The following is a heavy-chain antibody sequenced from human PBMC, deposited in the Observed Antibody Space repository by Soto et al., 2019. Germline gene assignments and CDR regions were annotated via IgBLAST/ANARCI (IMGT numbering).Heavy chain of an antibody. CDR3: ARGVKIFGVVYFDY. Sequence: SSEXLSXXXAVYXGSXXGYYXXXXXXXPGKGLEWSGEINHSGSTNYNPSLKSRVTISVDTSKNQFSLKLSSVTAADTAVYYCARGVKIFGVVYFDYWGQGTLVTVSS. D-gene: IGHD3-3*01. CDR1: XGSXXGYY. J-gene: IGHJ4*02. CDR2: INHSGST. V-gene: IGHV4-34*01.